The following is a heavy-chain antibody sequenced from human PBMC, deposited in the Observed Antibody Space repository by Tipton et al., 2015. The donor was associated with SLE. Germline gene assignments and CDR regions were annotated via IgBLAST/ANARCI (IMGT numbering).Heavy chain of an antibody. CDR3: ARGRDYYDSSGYYYDYYYGMDV. CDR2: ISSGCTYM. V-gene: IGHV3-21*01. Sequence: SLRLSCTASGFTFSRNIMNWVRQAPGKGLEWVSSISSGCTYMYYADSLKGRFTISRDNAKNSLYLQLNSLRAEDTAVYYCARGRDYYDSSGYYYDYYYGMDVWGQGTTVTVSS. D-gene: IGHD3-22*01. J-gene: IGHJ6*02. CDR1: GFTFSRNI.